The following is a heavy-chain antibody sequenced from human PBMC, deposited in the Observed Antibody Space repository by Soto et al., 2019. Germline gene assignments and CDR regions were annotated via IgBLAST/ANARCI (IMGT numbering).Heavy chain of an antibody. Sequence: QVQLVESGGGVVQPGRSLRLSCAASGFTFSNYGMHWVRQAPGKGLEWVALIWYDGSNTYYADSVKGRFTISRDNSKNTLSLQMHSLRAEDTAVYYCARGFDCSDASCRPWDAFDIWGQGTMVTVSS. V-gene: IGHV3-33*01. CDR1: GFTFSNYG. J-gene: IGHJ3*02. CDR2: IWYDGSNT. D-gene: IGHD2-15*01. CDR3: ARGFDCSDASCRPWDAFDI.